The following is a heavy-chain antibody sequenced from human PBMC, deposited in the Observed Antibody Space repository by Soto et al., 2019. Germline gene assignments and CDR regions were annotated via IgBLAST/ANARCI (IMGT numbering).Heavy chain of an antibody. CDR2: IDWDDDK. Sequence: SGPTLVNPTQTLTLTCTFSGFSLSTSGVGVSWIRQPPGKALEWLARIDWDDDKYYSTSLKTRLTISKDTSKNQVVLTMTNMDPVDTATYYCARISTTVVTPGYYYGMDVWGQGTTVTVSS. V-gene: IGHV2-70*11. D-gene: IGHD4-17*01. CDR1: GFSLSTSGVG. J-gene: IGHJ6*02. CDR3: ARISTTVVTPGYYYGMDV.